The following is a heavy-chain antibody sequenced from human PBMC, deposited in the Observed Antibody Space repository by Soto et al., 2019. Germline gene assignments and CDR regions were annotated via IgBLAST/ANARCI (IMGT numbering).Heavy chain of an antibody. CDR1: GYTFTNYF. J-gene: IGHJ6*02. CDR3: ARQNYYSGMDV. Sequence: ASVKVSCTASGYTFTNYFITWVRQAPGQGLEWMGWISAYNGNTNYGQMLQGRVTMTTDTSTATAYMEMRSLRSDDTAVYYCARQNYYSGMDVWGQGTTVTVSS. V-gene: IGHV1-18*01. CDR2: ISAYNGNT.